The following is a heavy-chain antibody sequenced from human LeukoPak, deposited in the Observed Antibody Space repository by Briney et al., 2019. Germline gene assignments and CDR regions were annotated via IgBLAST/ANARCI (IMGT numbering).Heavy chain of an antibody. CDR2: IYYSGST. V-gene: IGHV4-31*03. D-gene: IGHD3-22*01. CDR1: GGSISSGGYY. Sequence: SETLSLTCTVSGGSISSGGYYWSWIRQHPGKGLEWIGYIYYSGSTYYNPSLKSRVTISVDTSKNQFSLKLSSVTAADTAVYYCASSGYWSYIAFDIWGQGTMVTVSS. J-gene: IGHJ3*02. CDR3: ASSGYWSYIAFDI.